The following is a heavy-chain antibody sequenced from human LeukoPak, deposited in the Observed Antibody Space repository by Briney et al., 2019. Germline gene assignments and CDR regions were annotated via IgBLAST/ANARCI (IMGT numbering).Heavy chain of an antibody. CDR3: ARVSAVAGQGCDY. V-gene: IGHV5-51*01. D-gene: IGHD6-19*01. CDR1: GYSFTTYW. J-gene: IGHJ4*02. CDR2: IYPGDSDT. Sequence: KISCKGSGYSFTTYWIGWVRRMPGEGLEWMGIIYPGDSDTRYSPSFQGQVTISVDKSISTANLQWSSLKASDTAMYYCARVSAVAGQGCDYWGQGTLVTVSS.